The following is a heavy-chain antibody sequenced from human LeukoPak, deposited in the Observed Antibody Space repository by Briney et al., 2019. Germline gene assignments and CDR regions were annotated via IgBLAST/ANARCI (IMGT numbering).Heavy chain of an antibody. V-gene: IGHV1-69*13. J-gene: IGHJ5*02. D-gene: IGHD6-13*01. Sequence: ASVKVSCXASGGTFSSYAISWVRQAHGQGLEWMGGIIPIFGTANYAQKFQGRVTITADESTSTAYMELSSLRSEDTAVFYCARDRVEIAAAGTGPGFDPWGQGTLVTVSS. CDR1: GGTFSSYA. CDR3: ARDRVEIAAAGTGPGFDP. CDR2: IIPIFGTA.